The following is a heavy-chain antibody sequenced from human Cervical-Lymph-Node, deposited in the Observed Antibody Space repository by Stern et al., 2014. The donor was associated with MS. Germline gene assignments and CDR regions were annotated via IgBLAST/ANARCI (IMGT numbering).Heavy chain of an antibody. Sequence: QVQLVQSGAEVKKPGSSVKVSCKASGYTFTSYAFTWVRQAPGQGLEWMGGIIPISGKSNHAQKFEGRVNLIADESTSTAYMELSSLRSEDVAVDYWASSYCAWDIPMRLYGIDVWGQGTTVTVSS. D-gene: IGHD2-15*01. CDR1: GYTFTSYA. V-gene: IGHV1-69*01. CDR3: ASSYCAWDIPMRLYGIDV. J-gene: IGHJ6*02. CDR2: IIPISGKS.